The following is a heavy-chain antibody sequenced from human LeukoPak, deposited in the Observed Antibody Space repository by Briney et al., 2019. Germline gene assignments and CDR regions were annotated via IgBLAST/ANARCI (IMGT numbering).Heavy chain of an antibody. CDR1: GFTFNNYA. D-gene: IGHD5-12*01. CDR2: ISGSGGST. CDR3: AKDLASTAPRAFDY. J-gene: IGHJ4*02. Sequence: GGSLRLSCAASGFTFNNYAMTWVRQAPGKGLEWVSAISGSGGSTYYADSVKGRFTISRDNSKKTLYLQMNSLRAEDTALYYCAKDLASTAPRAFDYWGQGTLVTVSS. V-gene: IGHV3-23*01.